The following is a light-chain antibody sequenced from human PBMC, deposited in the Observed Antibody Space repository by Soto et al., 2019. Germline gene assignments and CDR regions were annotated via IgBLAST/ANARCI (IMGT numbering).Light chain of an antibody. CDR1: QSVSRY. CDR2: GAS. CDR3: HNYKHWPLT. Sequence: EIVMTQSPATLSVSPGERATLSCRASQSVSRYLAWYQQKPGQAPRLLIYGASTRATGIPARFSGGGSGTEFTITIRSLESYAFEYYYWHNYKHWPLTFGQGTKVEIK. J-gene: IGKJ1*01. V-gene: IGKV3-15*01.